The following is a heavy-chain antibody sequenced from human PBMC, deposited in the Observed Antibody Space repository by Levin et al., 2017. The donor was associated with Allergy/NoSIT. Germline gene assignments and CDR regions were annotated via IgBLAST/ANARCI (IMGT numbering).Heavy chain of an antibody. CDR3: ARRASRGYSYGRSGHFDY. V-gene: IGHV4-31*03. Sequence: SETLSLTCTVSGGSISSGGYYWSWIRQHPGKGLEWIGYIYYSGSTYYNPSLKSRVTISVDTSKNQFSLKLSSVTAADTAVYYCARRASRGYSYGRSGHFDYWGQGTLVTVSS. D-gene: IGHD5-18*01. CDR2: IYYSGST. J-gene: IGHJ4*02. CDR1: GGSISSGGYY.